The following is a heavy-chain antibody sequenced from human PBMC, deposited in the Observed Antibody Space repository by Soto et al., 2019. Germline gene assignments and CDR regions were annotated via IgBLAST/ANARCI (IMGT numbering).Heavy chain of an antibody. D-gene: IGHD2-21*02. CDR3: ARSIVVVTAPFDY. CDR2: INAGNGNT. J-gene: IGHJ4*02. Sequence: ASVKVSCKTSGFTFSSSAVHWVRQAPGQRLEWMGWINAGNGNTKYSQKFQGRVTITRDTSASTAYMELSSLRSEDTAVYYCARSIVVVTAPFDYWGQGTLVTVSS. V-gene: IGHV1-3*01. CDR1: GFTFSSSA.